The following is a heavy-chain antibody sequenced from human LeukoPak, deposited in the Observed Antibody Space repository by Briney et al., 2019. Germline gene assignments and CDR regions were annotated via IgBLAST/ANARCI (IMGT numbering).Heavy chain of an antibody. V-gene: IGHV1-2*02. J-gene: IGHJ5*02. CDR2: INPNSGDT. D-gene: IGHD6-13*01. Sequence: ASVKVSCKASGYTFTSYGISWVRQAPGQGLEWMGWINPNSGDTNYAQKFQGRVTMTRDTSISTAYMELSRLRSDDTAVYYCAREPLLIPAAVSGWFDPWGQGTLVTVSS. CDR3: AREPLLIPAAVSGWFDP. CDR1: GYTFTSYG.